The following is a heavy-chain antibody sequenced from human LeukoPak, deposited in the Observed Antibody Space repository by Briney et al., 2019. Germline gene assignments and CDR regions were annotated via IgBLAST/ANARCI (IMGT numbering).Heavy chain of an antibody. Sequence: ASVKVSRKASGGTFSSYAISWVRQAPGQGLEWMGGIIPIFGTANYAQKFQGRVTITADESTSTAYMELSSLRSEDTAVYYCASPRAYSSGWYLHFDLWGRGTLVTVSS. V-gene: IGHV1-69*13. CDR1: GGTFSSYA. D-gene: IGHD6-19*01. CDR2: IIPIFGTA. J-gene: IGHJ2*01. CDR3: ASPRAYSSGWYLHFDL.